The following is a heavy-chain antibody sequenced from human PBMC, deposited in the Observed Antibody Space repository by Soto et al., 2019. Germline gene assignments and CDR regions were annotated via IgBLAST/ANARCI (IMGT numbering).Heavy chain of an antibody. D-gene: IGHD2-21*01. J-gene: IGHJ4*02. CDR3: ARNSPPFDY. Sequence: QVQLVQSGAAVKKPGASVKVSCKTSGYTFTSYIISWVRQAPGQGLEWMGWISAYNGNTNYSQKLQGKVTMTTDTSPSPAYMEPRGLRSDGTGVYYCARNSPPFDYWGQGTLVTVSS. CDR1: GYTFTSYI. V-gene: IGHV1-18*01. CDR2: ISAYNGNT.